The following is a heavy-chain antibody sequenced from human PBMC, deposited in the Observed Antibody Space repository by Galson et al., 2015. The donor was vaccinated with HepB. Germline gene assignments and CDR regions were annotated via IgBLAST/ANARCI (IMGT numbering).Heavy chain of an antibody. D-gene: IGHD6-19*01. CDR1: ESKIDDYA. Sequence: FLRLSCAASESKIDDYAMHWARQVPGERLQWVPGIRWDSRNLGFAAAVKGRFTISRDNAKTSLYLQMNSLTTEDTALYYCTKAAIAMAPPYYMDVWGKGTTVTVSS. J-gene: IGHJ6*03. V-gene: IGHV3-9*01. CDR2: IRWDSRNL. CDR3: TKAAIAMAPPYYMDV.